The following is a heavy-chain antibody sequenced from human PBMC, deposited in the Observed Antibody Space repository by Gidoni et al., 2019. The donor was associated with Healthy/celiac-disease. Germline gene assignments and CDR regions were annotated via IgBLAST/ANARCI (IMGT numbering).Heavy chain of an antibody. CDR1: GFTFSSYE. Sequence: EVQLVESGGGLVQPGGSLRLSCAASGFTFSSYEMNWVRQAPGKGLEWVSYISSSGSTIYYADSVKGRFTISRDNAKNSLYLQMNSLRAEDTAVYYCARGYDSSGYLDAFDIWGQGTMVTVSS. V-gene: IGHV3-48*03. D-gene: IGHD3-22*01. CDR2: ISSSGSTI. J-gene: IGHJ3*02. CDR3: ARGYDSSGYLDAFDI.